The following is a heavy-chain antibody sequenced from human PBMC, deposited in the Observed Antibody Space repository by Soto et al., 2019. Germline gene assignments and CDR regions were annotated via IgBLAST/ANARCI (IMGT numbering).Heavy chain of an antibody. D-gene: IGHD6-13*01. Sequence: GESLKISCKGSGYSFGNYWNGWVRQMPGKGLEWMAIIYPGDSDSRYRPSLQGQVTISADQSISTAYLQWRSLKASDTAIYYCARYSSRDYFYGMDVWGQGTTVTVSS. J-gene: IGHJ6*02. CDR3: ARYSSRDYFYGMDV. V-gene: IGHV5-51*01. CDR1: GYSFGNYW. CDR2: IYPGDSDS.